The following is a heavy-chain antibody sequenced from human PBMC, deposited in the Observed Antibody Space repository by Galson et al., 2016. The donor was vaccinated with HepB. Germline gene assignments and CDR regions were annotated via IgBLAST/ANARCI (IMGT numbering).Heavy chain of an antibody. CDR2: ISGSGSNT. D-gene: IGHD3-3*01. J-gene: IGHJ6*02. V-gene: IGHV3-11*04. Sequence: SLRLSCAASGFTFSDYYMSWVRQAPGKGLEWVSYISGSGSNTYYVDSVRGRFTISRDNAKNSLHLQMSSLRVEDTAVYYCARPSFLEWFGDHQDVWGQGTTVTVSS. CDR1: GFTFSDYY. CDR3: ARPSFLEWFGDHQDV.